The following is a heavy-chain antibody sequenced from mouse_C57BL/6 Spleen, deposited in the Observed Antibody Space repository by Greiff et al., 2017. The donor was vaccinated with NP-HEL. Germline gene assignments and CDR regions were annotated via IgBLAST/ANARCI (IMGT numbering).Heavy chain of an antibody. J-gene: IGHJ2*01. Sequence: EVKLMESGPELVKPGASVKISCKASGYSFTDYNMNWVKQSNGKSLEWIGVINPNYGTTSYNQKFKGKATLTVDQSSSTAYMQLNSLTSEDSAVYYCARRALYGSSFDYWGQGTTLTVSS. CDR2: INPNYGTT. D-gene: IGHD1-1*01. CDR1: GYSFTDYN. V-gene: IGHV1-39*01. CDR3: ARRALYGSSFDY.